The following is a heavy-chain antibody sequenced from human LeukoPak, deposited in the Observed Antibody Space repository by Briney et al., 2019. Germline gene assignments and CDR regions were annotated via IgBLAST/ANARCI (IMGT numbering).Heavy chain of an antibody. CDR2: IKQDGSAK. Sequence: GGSLRLSCAASGLTFSNAWMSWVRQAPGKGLEWVANIKQDGSAKNYVGSVRGRFTISRDNAKTSMELQMNSLRVEDTAVYYCARDRGGILDFWGQGTLVTVSS. V-gene: IGHV3-7*04. J-gene: IGHJ4*02. CDR1: GLTFSNAW. D-gene: IGHD3-10*01. CDR3: ARDRGGILDF.